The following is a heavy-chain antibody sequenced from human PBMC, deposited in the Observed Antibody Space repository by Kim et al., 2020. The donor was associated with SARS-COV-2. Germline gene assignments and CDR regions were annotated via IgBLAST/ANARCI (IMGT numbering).Heavy chain of an antibody. CDR1: GFTFSSYA. V-gene: IGHV3-23*01. CDR3: ANSCVVVPAAMSCSYYYYYMDD. J-gene: IGHJ6*03. Sequence: GGSLRLSCAASGFTFSSYAMSWVRQAPGKGLEWVSAISGSGGSTYYADSVKGRFTISRDNSKNTLYLQMNSLRAEDTAVYYCANSCVVVPAAMSCSYYYYYMDDWGKGTAVTVSS. D-gene: IGHD2-2*01. CDR2: ISGSGGST.